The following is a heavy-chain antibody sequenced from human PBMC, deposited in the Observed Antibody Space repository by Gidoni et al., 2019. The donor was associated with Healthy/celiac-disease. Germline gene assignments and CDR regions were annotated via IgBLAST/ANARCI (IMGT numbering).Heavy chain of an antibody. Sequence: QVQLQQWGAGLLKPSETLSLTCAVYGGSFSGYYWSWIRPPPGKGLEWIGEINHSGSTNYNPSLKSRVTISVDTSKNQFSLKLSSVTAADTAVYYCARGPLGNWNYGSRAFDIWGQGTMVTVSS. CDR3: ARGPLGNWNYGSRAFDI. V-gene: IGHV4-34*01. J-gene: IGHJ3*02. D-gene: IGHD1-7*01. CDR1: GGSFSGYY. CDR2: INHSGST.